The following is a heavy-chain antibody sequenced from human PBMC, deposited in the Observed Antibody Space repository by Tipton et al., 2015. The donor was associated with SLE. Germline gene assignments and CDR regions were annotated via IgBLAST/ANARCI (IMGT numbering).Heavy chain of an antibody. CDR2: ISYSGTT. J-gene: IGHJ2*01. D-gene: IGHD6-13*01. CDR1: GASIRSGGYY. Sequence: TLSLTCSVSGASIRSGGYYWTWIRQHPGQGLEWIGNISYSGTTYYNPSLKSRVTISVDTSKNLFSLNLSSVTAADTAVYYCARDTGAAAVHWYFDLWGRGTLVTVSS. CDR3: ARDTGAAAVHWYFDL. V-gene: IGHV4-31*03.